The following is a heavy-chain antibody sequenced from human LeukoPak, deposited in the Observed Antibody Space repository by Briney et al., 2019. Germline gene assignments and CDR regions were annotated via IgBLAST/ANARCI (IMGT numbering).Heavy chain of an antibody. CDR2: IWYDGSNE. J-gene: IGHJ4*02. D-gene: IGHD1-26*01. Sequence: PGGSLRLSCAASGFTFSRYGMHWVRQAPGKGLEWVAVIWYDGSNEYYAASVKGRFTIFRDNSKNTLHLQMNSLRAEDTAVYYCARPLVGDALDYWGQGTLVTVSS. CDR3: ARPLVGDALDY. V-gene: IGHV3-33*01. CDR1: GFTFSRYG.